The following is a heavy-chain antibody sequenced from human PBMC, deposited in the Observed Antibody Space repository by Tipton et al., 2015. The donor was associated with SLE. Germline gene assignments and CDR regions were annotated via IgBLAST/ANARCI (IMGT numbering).Heavy chain of an antibody. CDR2: INHSGST. D-gene: IGHD3-10*01. CDR3: ARPQIKDGYYFDY. CDR1: GGSISSHY. V-gene: IGHV4-34*01. J-gene: IGHJ4*02. Sequence: TLSLTCTVSGGSISSHYWSWIRQPPGKGLEWIGEINHSGSTYYNPSLKSRVTISVDTSKNQFSLKLSSVTAADTAVYYCARPQIKDGYYFDYWGQGTLVTVSS.